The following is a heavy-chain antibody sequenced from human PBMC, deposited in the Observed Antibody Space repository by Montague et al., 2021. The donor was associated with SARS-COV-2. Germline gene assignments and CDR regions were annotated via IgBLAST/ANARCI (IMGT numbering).Heavy chain of an antibody. V-gene: IGHV4-59*01. D-gene: IGHD1-7*01. CDR3: ARAAGYNWNYGYNWFDP. CDR1: GGSISSYY. CDR2: IYYSGST. Sequence: SETLSLTCTVSGGSISSYYWSWIRQPPGKGLEWIGYIYYSGSTNXNPSLKSRVTTSVDTSKNQFSLKLSSVTAADTAVYYCARAAGYNWNYGYNWFDPWGQGTLVTVSS. J-gene: IGHJ5*02.